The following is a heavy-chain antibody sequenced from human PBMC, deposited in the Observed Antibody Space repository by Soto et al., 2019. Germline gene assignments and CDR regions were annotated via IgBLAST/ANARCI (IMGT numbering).Heavy chain of an antibody. J-gene: IGHJ4*02. Sequence: QVQLVESGGGLVKPGGSLRLSCAASGFTLSDYYMTWIRQAPGKGLEWVSDISISGTTIHYADSVRGRFTISRDNAKNSLGLQMNPLRAEDTAVYYCAGFRGDGYYNFWGQGTLVTVSS. CDR3: AGFRGDGYYNF. D-gene: IGHD3-9*01. V-gene: IGHV3-11*01. CDR2: ISISGTTI. CDR1: GFTLSDYY.